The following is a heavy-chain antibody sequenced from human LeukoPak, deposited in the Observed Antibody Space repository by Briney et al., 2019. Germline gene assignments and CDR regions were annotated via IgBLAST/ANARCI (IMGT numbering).Heavy chain of an antibody. CDR1: GYSFTNYW. J-gene: IGHJ4*02. V-gene: IGHV5-51*01. D-gene: IGHD1-20*01. CDR2: IYPADSDT. Sequence: GESLKISCKGSGYSFTNYWIGWVRQMPGKGLEWVGIIYPADSDTRYSPSFQGQVTISVDKSISTAYLQWSSLKASDTAMYFCARHDNWNDDHYWGQGTLVTVSS. CDR3: ARHDNWNDDHY.